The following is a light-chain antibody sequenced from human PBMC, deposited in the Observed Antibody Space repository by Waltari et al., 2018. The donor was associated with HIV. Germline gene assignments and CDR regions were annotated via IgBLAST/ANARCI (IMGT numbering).Light chain of an antibody. V-gene: IGKV3-15*01. J-gene: IGKJ2*01. CDR3: QQYNDWPQT. CDR2: GAS. Sequence: EIVMTQSPATLSISPGERVTLSCRASESLSSNLAWYQQRPGQAPRLVIYGASTRASGFPARFSGSGSGTEFTLTISGLQSEDFAVYYCQQYNDWPQTFGQGTKLEIK. CDR1: ESLSSN.